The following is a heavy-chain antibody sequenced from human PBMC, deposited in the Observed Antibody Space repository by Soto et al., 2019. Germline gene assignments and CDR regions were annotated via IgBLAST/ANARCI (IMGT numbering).Heavy chain of an antibody. CDR2: ISSHSGST. CDR3: ARDYYNYARFDY. V-gene: IGHV1-18*01. Sequence: GASVKVSCKASGYTLTNHGISWVRQAPGQGLEWMGWISSHSGSTNYAQRLQSRVTMTADTSTHTAYLELRSLRSEDTAFYYCARDYYNYARFDYWGQGTLVTVSS. D-gene: IGHD3-16*01. CDR1: GYTLTNHG. J-gene: IGHJ4*02.